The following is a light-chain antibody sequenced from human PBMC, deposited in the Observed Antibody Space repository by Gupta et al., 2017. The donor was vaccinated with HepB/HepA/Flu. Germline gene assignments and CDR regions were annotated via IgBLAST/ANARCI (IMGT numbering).Light chain of an antibody. V-gene: IGKV3-11*01. CDR1: QSVSSY. J-gene: IGKJ3*01. Sequence: EIVLTQSPATLSLSPGERATLSCRASQSVSSYLAWYQQKPGQAPRLLIYDASNRATGIPARFSGSGSGTDSTLTISSLGPEDFAVYYCQQRSNLLTFGPGTKVDIK. CDR2: DAS. CDR3: QQRSNLLT.